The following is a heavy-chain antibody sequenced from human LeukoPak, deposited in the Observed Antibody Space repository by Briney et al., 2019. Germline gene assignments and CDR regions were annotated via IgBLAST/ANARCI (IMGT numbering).Heavy chain of an antibody. CDR3: AKEDY. CDR1: GFTFSSYA. V-gene: IGHV3-23*01. J-gene: IGHJ4*02. CDR2: ISGTGATT. Sequence: GGSLRLSCAASGFTFSSYAMTWVRQAPGKGLEWVSTISGTGATTFYADSVKGRFTTSRDNSKSTLSLQMNSLRAEDTAIYYCAKEDYWGQGTLVTVSS.